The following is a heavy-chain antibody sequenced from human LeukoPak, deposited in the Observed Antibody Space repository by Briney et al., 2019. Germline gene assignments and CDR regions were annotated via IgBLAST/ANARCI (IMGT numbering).Heavy chain of an antibody. CDR1: GFTFSSYA. V-gene: IGHV3-30-3*01. Sequence: PGRSLRLSCAASGFTFSSYAMHWVRQAPGKGLEWVAVISYDGSNKYYADSVKGRFTISRDNSKNTLFLQMSSLRPQDTAVYYCARDPYYYGSGSYAFDIWGQGTMVTVSS. J-gene: IGHJ3*02. CDR2: ISYDGSNK. CDR3: ARDPYYYGSGSYAFDI. D-gene: IGHD3-10*01.